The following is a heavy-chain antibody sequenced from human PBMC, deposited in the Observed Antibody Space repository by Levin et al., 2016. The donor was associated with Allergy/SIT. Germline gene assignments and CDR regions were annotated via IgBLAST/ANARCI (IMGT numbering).Heavy chain of an antibody. J-gene: IGHJ4*02. CDR2: INHSGST. D-gene: IGHD4-17*01. CDR3: ARAAHTTVIVFDY. V-gene: IGHV4-34*01. CDR1: GGSFSGYY. Sequence: SETLSLTCAVYGGSFSGYYWSWIRQPPGKGLEWIGEINHSGSTNYNPSLKSRVTISVDTSKNQFSLKLSSVTAADTAVYYCARAAHTTVIVFDYWGQGTLVTVSS.